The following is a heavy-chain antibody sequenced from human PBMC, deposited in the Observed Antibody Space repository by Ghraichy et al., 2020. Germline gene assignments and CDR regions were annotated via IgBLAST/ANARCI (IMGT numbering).Heavy chain of an antibody. CDR1: GYSFTSYW. Sequence: GESLNISCKGSGYSFTSYWISWVRQMPGKGLEWMGRIDPSDSYTNYSPSFQGHVTISADKSISTAYLQWSSLKASDTAMYYCARLRAGCSSTSCYYYYYYGMDVWGQGTTVTVSS. J-gene: IGHJ6*02. V-gene: IGHV5-10-1*01. CDR2: IDPSDSYT. CDR3: ARLRAGCSSTSCYYYYYYGMDV. D-gene: IGHD2-2*01.